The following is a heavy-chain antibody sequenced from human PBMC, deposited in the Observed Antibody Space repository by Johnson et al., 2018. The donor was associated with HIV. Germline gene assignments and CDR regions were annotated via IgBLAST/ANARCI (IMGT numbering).Heavy chain of an antibody. CDR3: AKAYSSSWYGLDAFDI. J-gene: IGHJ3*02. Sequence: VQLVESGGNLVKPGGSLSLSCAASGFTFINAWMTWVRQSPGKGLEWVSAISGSAGITYYADSVEGRFTISRDNAKNSLYLQMNSLRAEDTALYYCAKAYSSSWYGLDAFDIWGQGTMVTVSS. V-gene: IGHV3-23*04. CDR2: ISGSAGIT. D-gene: IGHD6-13*01. CDR1: GFTFINAW.